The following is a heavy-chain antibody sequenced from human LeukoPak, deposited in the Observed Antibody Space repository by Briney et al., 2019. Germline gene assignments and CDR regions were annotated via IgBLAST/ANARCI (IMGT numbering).Heavy chain of an antibody. CDR3: AKDTGFYGARRHSYYFDS. D-gene: IGHD4/OR15-4a*01. J-gene: IGHJ4*02. V-gene: IGHV3-9*01. CDR2: ISWNGGSV. Sequence: GRSLRLSCAASGFTFDDYTMYWVRQTPGKGLEWVSHISWNGGSVAYADSVKGRFTISRDNAKNSLYLQMNSLRAEDTALYYCAKDTGFYGARRHSYYFDSWGQGALVTVSS. CDR1: GFTFDDYT.